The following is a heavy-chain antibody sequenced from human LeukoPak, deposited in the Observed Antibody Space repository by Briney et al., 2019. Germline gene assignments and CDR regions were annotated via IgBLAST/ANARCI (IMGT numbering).Heavy chain of an antibody. CDR3: ARAADFGDYSDY. V-gene: IGHV4-61*02. D-gene: IGHD4-17*01. J-gene: IGHJ4*02. Sequence: SQTLSLTCTVSGGSISSGSYYWSWIRQPAGKGLEWIGRIYTSGSTNYNPPLKSRVTISVDTSKNQFSLKLSSVTAADTAVYYCARAADFGDYSDYWGQGTLVTVSS. CDR2: IYTSGST. CDR1: GGSISSGSYY.